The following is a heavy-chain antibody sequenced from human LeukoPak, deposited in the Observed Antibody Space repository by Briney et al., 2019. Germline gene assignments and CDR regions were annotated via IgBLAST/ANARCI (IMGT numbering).Heavy chain of an antibody. D-gene: IGHD3-22*01. CDR3: ARLKFYGSTGYSPGYYMDV. V-gene: IGHV4-4*07. Sequence: SETLSLTCTVSGGSIISNYWSWIRQSAGTGLEWIGRIYGSGITDYNPSLKSRVTMSLDTSRKQFSLRLTSVTAADTAVYYCARLKFYGSTGYSPGYYMDVWGKGTTVSVFS. CDR1: GGSIISNY. CDR2: IYGSGIT. J-gene: IGHJ6*03.